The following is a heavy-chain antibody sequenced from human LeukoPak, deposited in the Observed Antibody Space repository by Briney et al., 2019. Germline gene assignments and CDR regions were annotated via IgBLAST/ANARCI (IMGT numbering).Heavy chain of an antibody. CDR1: GYTVTYYY. CDR2: INPNRGAT. D-gene: IGHD6-13*01. Sequence: GASVRVSCKASGYTVTYYYMYWVRQAPGQGLEWMGWINPNRGATNYAQKFQGRVTMTRDRPITTAYMELRGLRSDDTAVYYCAKDTATGPCDYWGQGTLVTVSS. CDR3: AKDTATGPCDY. J-gene: IGHJ4*02. V-gene: IGHV1-2*02.